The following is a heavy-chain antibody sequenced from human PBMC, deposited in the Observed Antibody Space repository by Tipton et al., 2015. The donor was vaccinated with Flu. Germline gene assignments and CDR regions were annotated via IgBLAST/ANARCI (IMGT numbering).Heavy chain of an antibody. J-gene: IGHJ6*02. CDR3: ARVNTAMAAYYYYYYGMDV. Sequence: TLSLTCVVSGDSIRSDYFWGWIRQPPGKGLEWVATIHRSGSTKYNPSLKSRVTISVDTSKNQFYLEMRSVTAADTAVYYCARVNTAMAAYYYYYYGMDVWGQGTTVTVSS. V-gene: IGHV4-38-2*01. D-gene: IGHD5-18*01. CDR1: GDSIRSDYF. CDR2: IHRSGST.